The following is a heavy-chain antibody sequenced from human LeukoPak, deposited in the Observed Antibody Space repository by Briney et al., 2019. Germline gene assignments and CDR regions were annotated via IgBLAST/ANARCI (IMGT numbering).Heavy chain of an antibody. CDR1: GGSFSGYY. D-gene: IGHD3-16*01. V-gene: IGHV4-59*01. CDR3: ARGRQTPYDYVWGSQILGYYYYYMDV. Sequence: KTSETLSLTCAVYGGSFSGYYWSWIRQPPGKGLEWIGYIYYSGSTNYNPSLKSRVTISVDTSKNQLSLKLSSVTAADTAVYYCARGRQTPYDYVWGSQILGYYYYYMDVWGKGTTVTISS. CDR2: IYYSGST. J-gene: IGHJ6*03.